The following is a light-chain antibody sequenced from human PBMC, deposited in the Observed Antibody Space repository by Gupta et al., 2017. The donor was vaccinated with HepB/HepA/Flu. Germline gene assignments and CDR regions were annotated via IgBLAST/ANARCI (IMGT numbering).Light chain of an antibody. Sequence: QAVVTQEPSLTVSPGGTVTLTCVSSTGAVTSAHYAYWFQQKPGQAPKTLIYETRNRESWTPARFSGSLLGDKAALTLSGAQPEDEGDYYCLLAYNHVRVFGGGTKLTVL. CDR2: ETR. CDR3: LLAYNHVRV. V-gene: IGLV7-46*01. J-gene: IGLJ3*02. CDR1: TGAVTSAHY.